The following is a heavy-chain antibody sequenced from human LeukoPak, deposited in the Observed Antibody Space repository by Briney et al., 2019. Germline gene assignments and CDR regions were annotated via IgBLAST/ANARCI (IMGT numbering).Heavy chain of an antibody. J-gene: IGHJ4*02. CDR1: GGSISSYY. D-gene: IGHD3-3*01. CDR2: IYYSGST. V-gene: IGHV4-59*01. CDR3: ARVYYDFWSGYHDY. Sequence: SETLSLTCTVSGGSISSYYWSWIRQPPGKGLEWIGYIYYSGSTNYNPSLESRVTISVDTSKNQFSLKLSSVTAADTAVYYCARVYYDFWSGYHDYWGQGTLVTVSS.